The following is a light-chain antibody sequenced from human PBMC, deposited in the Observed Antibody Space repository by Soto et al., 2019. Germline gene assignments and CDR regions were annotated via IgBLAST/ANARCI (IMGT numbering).Light chain of an antibody. CDR1: QGISTW. V-gene: IGKV1-12*01. J-gene: IGKJ4*01. CDR2: SSS. Sequence: DIQMTQSPSSVSASVGDRVTITCRASQGISTWLAWYQQQPGKAPKLLISSSSSLQSGVPSRFSGGGSGTHFTLIISSLQSEDSASYHCQQPNPFLPLTFGGGTKVEIK. CDR3: QQPNPFLPLT.